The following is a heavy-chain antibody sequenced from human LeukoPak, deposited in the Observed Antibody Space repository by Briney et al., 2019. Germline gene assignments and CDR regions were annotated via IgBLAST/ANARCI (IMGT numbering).Heavy chain of an antibody. CDR2: IYTAGST. D-gene: IGHD4-17*01. V-gene: IGHV3-66*01. J-gene: IGHJ4*02. CDR1: GFTVSNNY. CDR3: ANHADYGDYYYLDY. Sequence: PGGSLRLSCAASGFTVSNNYMSWVRQAPGKGLEWVSIIYTAGSTYYADSVKGRFTTSRDNSKNTLYLQMNSLRAEDTAVYYCANHADYGDYYYLDYWGQGTLVTVSS.